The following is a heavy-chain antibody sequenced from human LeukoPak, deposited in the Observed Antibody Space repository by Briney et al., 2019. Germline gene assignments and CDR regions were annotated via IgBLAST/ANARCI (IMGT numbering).Heavy chain of an antibody. CDR1: GYRFTSYW. CDR2: IYPVDSDT. J-gene: IGHJ4*02. D-gene: IGHD5-12*01. V-gene: IGHV5-51*01. Sequence: GESLKISCKGSGYRFTSYWIGWVRQMPGKGLEWMGIIYPVDSDTTYSPSFQGQVTISADKSISTAYLRWSSLKASDTAMYYCARPRGYSGYDFTNFDYWGQGTLITVSS. CDR3: ARPRGYSGYDFTNFDY.